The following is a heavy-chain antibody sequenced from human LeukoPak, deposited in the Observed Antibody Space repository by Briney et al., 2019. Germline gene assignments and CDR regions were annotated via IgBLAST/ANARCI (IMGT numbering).Heavy chain of an antibody. CDR3: ARHAPLVRGVIYYFHH. V-gene: IGHV5-51*01. J-gene: IGHJ4*02. CDR1: GYSFTSYW. D-gene: IGHD3-10*01. Sequence: HGESLKISCKGSGYSFTSYWIGWVRQLPGKGLEWMGIIYPGDSDTRYSPSFQGQVTISADKSISTAYLQWSSLKASDTAMYYCARHAPLVRGVIYYFHHWGQGTLVTVSS. CDR2: IYPGDSDT.